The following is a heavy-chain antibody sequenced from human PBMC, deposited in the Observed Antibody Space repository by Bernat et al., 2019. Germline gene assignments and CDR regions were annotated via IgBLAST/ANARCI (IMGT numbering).Heavy chain of an antibody. CDR3: AKDLSRPYYFDY. V-gene: IGHV3-23*04. Sequence: EVQLVESGGGLVQPGGSLRLSCVASGFTFSSYGMSWVRQAPGKGLEWVSAISGSGAGTYYADSVKGRFTLSRDNSKNTLYLQMNSLRAEDTAVYYCAKDLSRPYYFDYWGQEPWSPSPQ. CDR2: ISGSGAGT. CDR1: GFTFSSYG. D-gene: IGHD2/OR15-2a*01. J-gene: IGHJ4*01.